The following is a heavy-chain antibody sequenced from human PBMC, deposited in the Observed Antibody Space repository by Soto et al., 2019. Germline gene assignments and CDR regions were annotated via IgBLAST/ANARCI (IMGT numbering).Heavy chain of an antibody. CDR1: GGSISSGDYY. D-gene: IGHD4-17*01. J-gene: IGHJ6*02. V-gene: IGHV4-30-4*01. CDR2: IYYSGST. Sequence: SETLSLTCTVSGGSISSGDYYWSWIRQPPGKGLEWIGYIYYSGSTYYNPSLKSRVTISEDTSKNQFSLKLSSVTAADTAVYYCARFSGQTTVTRNYYGMDVWGQGTTVTVS. CDR3: ARFSGQTTVTRNYYGMDV.